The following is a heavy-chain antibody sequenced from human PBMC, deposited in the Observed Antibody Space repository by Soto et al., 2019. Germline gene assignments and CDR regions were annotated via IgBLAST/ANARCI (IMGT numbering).Heavy chain of an antibody. J-gene: IGHJ5*02. D-gene: IGHD2-15*01. CDR2: IYYSGST. CDR1: GGSISSSSYY. V-gene: IGHV4-39*01. Sequence: SETLSLTCTVSGGSISSSSYYWGWIRQPPGKGLEWIGSIYYSGSTYYSPSLKSRVTISVDTSKNQFSLKLSSVTAADTAVYYCARHPGGGSCLDHWGQGTLVTVSS. CDR3: ARHPGGGSCLDH.